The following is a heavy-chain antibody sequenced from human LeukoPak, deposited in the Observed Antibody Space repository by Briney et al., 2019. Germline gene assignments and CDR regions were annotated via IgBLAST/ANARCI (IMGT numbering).Heavy chain of an antibody. CDR2: ISGSGGST. D-gene: IGHD2-15*01. Sequence: GGSLRPSCAASGFTFTSYTMSWVRQAPGKGLDWVSAISGSGGSTYYADSVKGRFTISRANSKNTLYLQMNSLRAEDTAVYYCASVVVAATRRGQDYWGQGTLVTVSS. J-gene: IGHJ4*02. CDR3: ASVVVAATRRGQDY. CDR1: GFTFTSYT. V-gene: IGHV3-23*01.